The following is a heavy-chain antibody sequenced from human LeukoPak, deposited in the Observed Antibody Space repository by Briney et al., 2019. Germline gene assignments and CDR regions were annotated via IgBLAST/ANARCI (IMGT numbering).Heavy chain of an antibody. CDR1: GFTFDDYA. D-gene: IGHD2-2*01. CDR2: ISWNSGSI. Sequence: GRSLRLSCAASGFTFDDYAMHWVRQAPGKGLEWVSGISWNSGSIGYADSVKGRFTISRNNAKNSLYLQMNSLRDEDTALYYCANLGSAGCRRITSCSAYMDVWGKGTTVTVSS. V-gene: IGHV3-9*01. CDR3: ANLGSAGCRRITSCSAYMDV. J-gene: IGHJ6*03.